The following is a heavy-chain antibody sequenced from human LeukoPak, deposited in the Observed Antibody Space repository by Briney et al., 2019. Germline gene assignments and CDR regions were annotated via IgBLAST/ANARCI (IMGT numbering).Heavy chain of an antibody. CDR2: IRQEGSEK. Sequence: GGSLRLSCAASGFTFSIYWMSWVRQAPGKGLEWVANIRQEGSEKYYVDSVKGRFTISRDNAKDSLYLQMNSLRAEDTAVYYCARVASIAAAGTPDYWGQGTLVTVSS. CDR3: ARVASIAAAGTPDY. D-gene: IGHD6-13*01. V-gene: IGHV3-7*01. J-gene: IGHJ4*02. CDR1: GFTFSIYW.